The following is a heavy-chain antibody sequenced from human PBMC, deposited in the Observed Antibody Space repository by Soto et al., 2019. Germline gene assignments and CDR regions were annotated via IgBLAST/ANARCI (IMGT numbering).Heavy chain of an antibody. J-gene: IGHJ4*02. V-gene: IGHV1-69*08. CDR1: GGTFSSYT. CDR2: IIPILGIA. CDR3: AREVVGGYADY. Sequence: QVQLVQSGAEVKKPGSSVKVSCKASGGTFSSYTISWVRQAPGQGLEWMGRIIPILGIANYAQKFQGRVTITADKSTSTAYMELSSLRSEDTVVYYCAREVVGGYADYWGQGTLVTVSS. D-gene: IGHD5-12*01.